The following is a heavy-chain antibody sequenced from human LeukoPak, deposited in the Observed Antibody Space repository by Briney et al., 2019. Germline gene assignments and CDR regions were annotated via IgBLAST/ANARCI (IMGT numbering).Heavy chain of an antibody. V-gene: IGHV3-23*01. Sequence: GGSLRLSCAASGFTFSSYAMSWVRQAPGKGLKWVSAISGSGGSTYYADSVKGRFTISRDNSKNTLYLQMNSLRAEDTAVYYCAKDLIVVVTRYYFDYWGQGTLVTVSS. D-gene: IGHD3-22*01. J-gene: IGHJ4*02. CDR2: ISGSGGST. CDR3: AKDLIVVVTRYYFDY. CDR1: GFTFSSYA.